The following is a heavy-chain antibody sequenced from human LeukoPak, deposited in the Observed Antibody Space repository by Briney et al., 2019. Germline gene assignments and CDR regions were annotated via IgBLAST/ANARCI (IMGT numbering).Heavy chain of an antibody. J-gene: IGHJ4*02. V-gene: IGHV4-34*01. CDR2: VNHSGYT. CDR1: GVSFSTYY. Sequence: PSETLSLTCDVSGVSFSTYYWSWIRQSPEKGLEWIGEVNHSGYTNYNPSLKGRVTISVDTSKNQFSLKLSSVTAADTAVYYCARQLYGSDYWGQGTLVRVPS. D-gene: IGHD4-17*01. CDR3: ARQLYGSDY.